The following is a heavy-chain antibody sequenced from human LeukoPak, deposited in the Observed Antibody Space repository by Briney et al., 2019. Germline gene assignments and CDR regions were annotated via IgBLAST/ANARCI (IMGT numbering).Heavy chain of an antibody. Sequence: GGSLRLSCAASGFTFRYYAMNWVRQAPGKGLDWVSAVSADGDSTYYADPVKGRFTISRDNSKNTLYLQMNSLRPGDTAVYYCAKRRYCTSTSCHDFDYWGQGTLVTVSS. V-gene: IGHV3-23*01. J-gene: IGHJ4*02. CDR2: VSADGDST. CDR1: GFTFRYYA. D-gene: IGHD2-2*01. CDR3: AKRRYCTSTSCHDFDY.